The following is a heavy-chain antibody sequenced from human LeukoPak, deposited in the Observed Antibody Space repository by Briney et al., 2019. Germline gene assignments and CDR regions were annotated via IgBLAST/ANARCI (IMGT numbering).Heavy chain of an antibody. J-gene: IGHJ4*01. CDR2: IRGSGGST. CDR3: AKETAEYSSTPFDY. V-gene: IGHV3-23*01. D-gene: IGHD6-6*01. CDR1: GFTFYSYA. Sequence: PGGSLRLSCAASGFTFYSYAMTWVRQAPGKGLEWVSGIRGSGGSTYYADSVKGRFTTSRDNSKNTLYLQMNSLRAEDTAVYYCAKETAEYSSTPFDYWGHGVLVTVSS.